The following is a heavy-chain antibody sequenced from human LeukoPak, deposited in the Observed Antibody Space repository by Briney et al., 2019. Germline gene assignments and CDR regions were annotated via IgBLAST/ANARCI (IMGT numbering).Heavy chain of an antibody. J-gene: IGHJ6*03. CDR3: ARDRYYGSRTYYNPNYSHYYHMDV. V-gene: IGHV4-4*07. CDR2: IYSSGNT. CDR1: GDSFSTDY. D-gene: IGHD3-10*01. Sequence: SETLSLTCTVSGDSFSTDYWSWIRQPAGKGLEWIGRIYSSGNTDYNPSLKSRVTMSVDTSKNQFSLKLNSVTAADTAIYYCARDRYYGSRTYYNPNYSHYYHMDVWGKGTTVTISS.